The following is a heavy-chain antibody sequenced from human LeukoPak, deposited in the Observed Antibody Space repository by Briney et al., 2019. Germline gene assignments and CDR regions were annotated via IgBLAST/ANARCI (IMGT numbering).Heavy chain of an antibody. J-gene: IGHJ4*02. Sequence: GGSLRLSCAASGFIFSSYSMNWVRQAPGKGLEWVSSISSSSSYIYYADSVKGRFTISRDNAKNSLYLQMNSLRAEDTAVYYCAGLAVAGTTHDYWGQGTLVTVSS. CDR2: ISSSSSYI. D-gene: IGHD6-19*01. CDR3: AGLAVAGTTHDY. CDR1: GFIFSSYS. V-gene: IGHV3-21*01.